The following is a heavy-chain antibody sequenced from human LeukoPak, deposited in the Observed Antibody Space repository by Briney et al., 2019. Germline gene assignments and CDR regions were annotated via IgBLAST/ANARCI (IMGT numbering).Heavy chain of an antibody. CDR2: IKQDGSEK. CDR1: GFMFSGYW. Sequence: GGSLKLSCAASGFMFSGYWMTWVRQTPGKRLEWVANIKQDGSEKKYVDSVKGRFTISRDNAKNSLSLQMNSLRAEDTAVYYCARLYGVFSDGAGYCSGWGQGTLLTASS. CDR3: ARLYGVFSDGAGYCSG. V-gene: IGHV3-7*01. D-gene: IGHD3-9*01. J-gene: IGHJ4*02.